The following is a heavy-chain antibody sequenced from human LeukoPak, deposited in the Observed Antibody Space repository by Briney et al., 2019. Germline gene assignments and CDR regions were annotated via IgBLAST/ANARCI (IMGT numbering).Heavy chain of an antibody. V-gene: IGHV3-30-3*01. CDR1: GFTFSSYA. D-gene: IGHD2-2*01. CDR2: ISYDGSNK. CDR3: ARGAPLFSIVAVPAAITYYFDY. J-gene: IGHJ4*02. Sequence: EPGGSLRLSCAASGFTFSSYAMHWVRQAPGKGLEWVAVISYDGSNKYYADSVKGRFTISRDNSKNTLYLQMNSLRAEDTAVYYCARGAPLFSIVAVPAAITYYFDYWGQGTLVTVSS.